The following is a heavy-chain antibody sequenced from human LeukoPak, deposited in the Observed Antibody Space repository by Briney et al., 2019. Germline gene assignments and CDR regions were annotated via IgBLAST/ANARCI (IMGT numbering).Heavy chain of an antibody. CDR3: ARVRSYPDY. Sequence: SETLSLTCAVYGGSFSGYYWSWMRQPPGKGLEWIGEINHSGSTNYNPSLKSRVTISVDTSKNQFSLKLSSVTAADTAVYYCARVRSYPDYWGQGTLVTVSS. CDR1: GGSFSGYY. V-gene: IGHV4-34*01. J-gene: IGHJ4*02. CDR2: INHSGST.